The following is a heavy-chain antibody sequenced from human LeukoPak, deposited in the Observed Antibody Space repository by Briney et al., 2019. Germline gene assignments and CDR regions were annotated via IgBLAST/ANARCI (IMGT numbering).Heavy chain of an antibody. Sequence: PGGSLRFSCAASGFTVSSNYMSWVRQAPGKGLEWVSVIYSGGSTYYADSVKGRFTISRDNSKNTLYLQMNSLRAEDTAVYYCARTPYGDYVDYWGQGTLVTVSS. V-gene: IGHV3-53*01. D-gene: IGHD4-17*01. CDR1: GFTVSSNY. J-gene: IGHJ4*02. CDR2: IYSGGST. CDR3: ARTPYGDYVDY.